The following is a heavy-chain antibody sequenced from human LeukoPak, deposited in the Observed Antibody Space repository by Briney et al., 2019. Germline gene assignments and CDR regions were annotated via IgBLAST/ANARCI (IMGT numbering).Heavy chain of an antibody. CDR3: ARDRDRPSDLWSGFRFGGWFDP. D-gene: IGHD3-3*01. J-gene: IGHJ5*02. CDR2: TYTSGST. Sequence: TSETLSLTCTVSGGSISGYYWSWIRQPPGKGLEWIGRTYTSGSTNYNPSLKSRVTMSVDTSKNQFSLKLSSVTAADTAVYYCARDRDRPSDLWSGFRFGGWFDPWGQGTVVSVSS. V-gene: IGHV4-4*07. CDR1: GGSISGYY.